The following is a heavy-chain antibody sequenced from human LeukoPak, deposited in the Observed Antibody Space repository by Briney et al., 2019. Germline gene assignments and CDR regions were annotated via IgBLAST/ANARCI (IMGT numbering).Heavy chain of an antibody. V-gene: IGHV2-70*11. Sequence: SGPTLVNPTPTLTLTCTFSEFSLSTSGMCVSWIRQPPGKALEWLARIDWDDDKYYSTSLKTRLTISKDTSKNQVVLTMTNMDPVDTATYYCARGYCTNGVCYTLFYYWGQGTLVTVSS. J-gene: IGHJ4*02. CDR1: EFSLSTSGMC. D-gene: IGHD2-8*01. CDR2: IDWDDDK. CDR3: ARGYCTNGVCYTLFYY.